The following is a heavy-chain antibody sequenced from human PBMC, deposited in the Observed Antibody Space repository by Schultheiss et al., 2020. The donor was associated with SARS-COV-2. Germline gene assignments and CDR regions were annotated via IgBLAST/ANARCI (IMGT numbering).Heavy chain of an antibody. D-gene: IGHD1-26*01. CDR2: IIPIFGTA. CDR1: GGTFSSYA. CDR3: ARVVWEPDYYYYGMDV. Sequence: SVKVSCKASGGTFSSYAISWVRQAPGQGLEWMGGIIPIFGTANYAQKFQGRVTITADESTSTAYMELSSLRSEDTAIYYCARVVWEPDYYYYGMDVWGQGTTVTVSS. V-gene: IGHV1-69*13. J-gene: IGHJ6*02.